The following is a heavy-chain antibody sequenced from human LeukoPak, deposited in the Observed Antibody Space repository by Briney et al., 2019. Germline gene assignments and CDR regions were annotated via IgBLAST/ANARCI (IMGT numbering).Heavy chain of an antibody. CDR2: IDYSGST. Sequence: SETLSLACNVSGGSISSKYWSWIRQPPGKGLEWIGYIDYSGSTNYNPSLKSRVTISVDTSKKQFSLKLSSVTAVDTAVYYCARYVYGSGSYYNWFDPWGQGTLVTVSS. CDR3: ARYVYGSGSYYNWFDP. J-gene: IGHJ5*02. D-gene: IGHD3-10*01. V-gene: IGHV4-59*01. CDR1: GGSISSKY.